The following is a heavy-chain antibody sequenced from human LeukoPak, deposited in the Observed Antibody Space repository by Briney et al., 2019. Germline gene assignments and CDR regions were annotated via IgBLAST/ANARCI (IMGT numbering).Heavy chain of an antibody. V-gene: IGHV3-74*01. CDR1: GLTFSSYW. D-gene: IGHD4-23*01. CDR2: INTDGTNT. CDR3: AGDYGANRRAFDI. Sequence: GGSLRLSCAVSGLTFSSYWMHWVRQAPGKGLVWVSRINTDGTNTIYADTVKGRFTISRDNAKNTLYLQMNSLRAEDTAVYYCAGDYGANRRAFDIWGQGTMVTVSS. J-gene: IGHJ3*02.